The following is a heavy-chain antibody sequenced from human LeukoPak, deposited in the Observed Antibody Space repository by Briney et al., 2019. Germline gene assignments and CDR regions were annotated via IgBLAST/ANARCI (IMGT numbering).Heavy chain of an antibody. Sequence: ASVKVSCKASGYTFTDSYMHWVRQAPGQGLEWMGWMNPNSGATDSAQKFQGRVTMTRDTSIGTAYMELSRLTSDDTAVYYCAYVDTAMVIRYYMDVWGKGTTVTVSS. V-gene: IGHV1-2*02. CDR2: MNPNSGAT. CDR3: AYVDTAMVIRYYMDV. CDR1: GYTFTDSY. J-gene: IGHJ6*03. D-gene: IGHD5-18*01.